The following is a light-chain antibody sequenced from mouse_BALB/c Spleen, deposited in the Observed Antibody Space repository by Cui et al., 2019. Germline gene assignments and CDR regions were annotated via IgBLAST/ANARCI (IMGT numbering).Light chain of an antibody. CDR2: DTS. Sequence: QIVLTQSPAIMSAPPGGKVTMTCSASSSVSYMYWYQQKPGSCPRLLIYDTSNLASGVPGRFSGSGSRTSYSLTISRMEAEDAATYYCQQWSSYPRTFGGGTKLEIK. V-gene: IGKV4-55*01. CDR1: SSVSY. J-gene: IGKJ1*01. CDR3: QQWSSYPRT.